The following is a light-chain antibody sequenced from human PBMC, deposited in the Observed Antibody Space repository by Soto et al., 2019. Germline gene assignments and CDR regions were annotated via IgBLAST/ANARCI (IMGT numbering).Light chain of an antibody. V-gene: IGKV1-5*03. CDR2: KAS. Sequence: DIQMTQSPSTLSASVGDRVTITCRASPSISSWLAWYQQKPGKAPKLLIYKASSLESGVPSRFGGSGSGTEFTLTISRLQPDDLAAYYGQQYNSYSTFGQGTKVEIK. CDR1: PSISSW. CDR3: QQYNSYST. J-gene: IGKJ1*01.